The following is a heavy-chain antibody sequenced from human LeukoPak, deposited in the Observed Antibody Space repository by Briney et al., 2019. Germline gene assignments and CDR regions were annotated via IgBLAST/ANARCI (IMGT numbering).Heavy chain of an antibody. J-gene: IGHJ5*02. CDR3: ARHGDYSNNWFDP. D-gene: IGHD4-11*01. V-gene: IGHV4-39*01. CDR1: GGSISSSSFH. Sequence: PSETLSLTCTVSGGSISSSSFHWGWTRQPPGTGLEWIGSISYSGTTYYNPSLKSRVTMSVDTSKNQFSLKLSSVTAADTAVYYCARHGDYSNNWFDPWGQGTLVTVSS. CDR2: ISYSGTT.